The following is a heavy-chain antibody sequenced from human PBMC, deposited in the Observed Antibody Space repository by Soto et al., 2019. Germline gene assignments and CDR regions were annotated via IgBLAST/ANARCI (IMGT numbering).Heavy chain of an antibody. J-gene: IGHJ6*03. CDR2: INHLGSI. D-gene: IGHD2-21*01. Sequence: PSETLSLTCVVSGGSLSDYFWSWIRQPPGMALEWIGEINHLGSINYNPSLKSRVTMSVDTSKNQFSPTLNSGTAADTATYYCARGGISHWAYFYYMDVWDRGTTVT. V-gene: IGHV4-34*01. CDR3: ARGGISHWAYFYYMDV. CDR1: GGSLSDYF.